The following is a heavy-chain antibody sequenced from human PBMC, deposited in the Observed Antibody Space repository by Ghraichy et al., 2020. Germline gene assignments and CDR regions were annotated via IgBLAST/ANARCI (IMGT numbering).Heavy chain of an antibody. D-gene: IGHD6-19*01. Sequence: SETLSLTCTVSGGSISSYYWSWIRQPPGKGLEWIGYIYYSGSTNYNPSLKSRVTISVDTSKNQFSLKLSSVTAADTAVYYCARVGYSSGWSGFDYWGQGTLVTVSS. J-gene: IGHJ4*02. CDR3: ARVGYSSGWSGFDY. V-gene: IGHV4-59*01. CDR1: GGSISSYY. CDR2: IYYSGST.